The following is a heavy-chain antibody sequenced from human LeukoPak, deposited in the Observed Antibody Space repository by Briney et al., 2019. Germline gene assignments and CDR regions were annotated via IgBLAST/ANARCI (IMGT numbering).Heavy chain of an antibody. CDR3: AKDQKKQQLVPYYFDY. J-gene: IGHJ4*02. Sequence: GGSLRLSCAAYGFTFSSYAMSWVRQAPGKGLEWVSAISGSGGRTYYADSVKGRFTISRDNSKNTLYLQINSLRAEDTAVYYCAKDQKKQQLVPYYFDYWGQGTLVTVSS. V-gene: IGHV3-23*01. CDR1: GFTFSSYA. CDR2: ISGSGGRT. D-gene: IGHD6-13*01.